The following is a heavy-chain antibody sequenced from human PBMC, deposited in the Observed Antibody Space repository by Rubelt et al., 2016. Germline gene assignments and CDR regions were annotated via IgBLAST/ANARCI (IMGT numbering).Heavy chain of an antibody. CDR2: ISYDGSNK. CDR1: GFTFSSYA. CDR3: ARGIGQQLGFDY. Sequence: GRSLRLSCAASGFTFSSYAMHWVRQAPGKGLEWVAVISYDGSNKYYADSVKGRFTISRDNSKNTLYLQMNSLRAEDTAVYYCARGIGQQLGFDYWGQGTLVTVSS. V-gene: IGHV3-30*04. D-gene: IGHD6-13*01. J-gene: IGHJ4*02.